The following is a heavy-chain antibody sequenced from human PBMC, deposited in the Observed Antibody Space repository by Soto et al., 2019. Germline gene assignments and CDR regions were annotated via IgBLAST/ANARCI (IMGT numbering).Heavy chain of an antibody. D-gene: IGHD4-17*01. J-gene: IGHJ4*02. CDR1: GGSISFSNYH. CDR3: ATYGGDTERFDY. CDR2: SGTT. Sequence: PSETLSLTCTVSGGSISFSNYHWTWIRQSPGKGPEWIGSGTTYYNPSLRSRVTISVDTSQNQFSLKMHSVTAADTAVYYCATYGGDTERFDYWGQGILVTVSS. V-gene: IGHV4-39*01.